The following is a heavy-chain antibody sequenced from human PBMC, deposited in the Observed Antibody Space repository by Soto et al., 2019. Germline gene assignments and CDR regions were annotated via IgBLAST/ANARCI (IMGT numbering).Heavy chain of an antibody. CDR3: ARHGIAARTEPYYYYGMDV. V-gene: IGHV1-69*13. CDR1: GGTFSSYA. J-gene: IGHJ6*02. Sequence: ASVKVSCKASGGTFSSYAISWVRQAPGQGLEWMGGIIPIFGTANYAQKFQGRVTITADESTSTAYMELSSLRSEDTAVYYCARHGIAARTEPYYYYGMDVWGQGTTVTVSS. D-gene: IGHD6-6*01. CDR2: IIPIFGTA.